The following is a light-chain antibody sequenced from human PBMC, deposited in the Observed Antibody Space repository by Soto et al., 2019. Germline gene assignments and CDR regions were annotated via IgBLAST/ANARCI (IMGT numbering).Light chain of an antibody. CDR1: SSDVGSYNL. CDR2: AGS. Sequence: QSALTQPASVSGSPGQSITISCTGTSSDVGSYNLVSWYQQQPGKAPKLMIYAGSKRPSGVCNRFSGSKSGNTASLTISGLQAEDEADYYCCSYAGSSTYVFGTGTKLPVL. V-gene: IGLV2-23*01. J-gene: IGLJ1*01. CDR3: CSYAGSSTYV.